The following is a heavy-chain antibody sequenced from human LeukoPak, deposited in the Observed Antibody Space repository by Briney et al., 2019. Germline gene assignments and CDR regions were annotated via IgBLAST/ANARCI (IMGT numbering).Heavy chain of an antibody. V-gene: IGHV3-7*01. CDR2: IKQDGSEK. Sequence: GGSLRLSCAASGFTFSSYWMSWVRQAPGKGLEWVANIKQDGSEKYYVDSVKGRFTISRDNAKNSLYLQMNSLRAEDTAVYYCARYYGSGSYYNALDYWGQGTLVTVSS. J-gene: IGHJ4*02. CDR3: ARYYGSGSYYNALDY. CDR1: GFTFSSYW. D-gene: IGHD3-10*01.